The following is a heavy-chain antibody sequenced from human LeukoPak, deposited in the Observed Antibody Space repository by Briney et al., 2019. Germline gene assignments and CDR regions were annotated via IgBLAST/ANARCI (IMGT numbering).Heavy chain of an antibody. CDR1: GFTFSTFA. CDR3: AKEGSLVVGDDYVWGSYHY. V-gene: IGHV3-23*01. J-gene: IGHJ4*02. CDR2: IGGNGRTT. D-gene: IGHD3-16*02. Sequence: GGSLRLSCAASGFTFSTFAMSWVRQAPGKGLEWAAGIGGNGRTTKYADSVKGRFTISRDNSKNTLYLQMNSLRAEDTAVYYCAKEGSLVVGDDYVWGSYHYWGQGTLVTVSS.